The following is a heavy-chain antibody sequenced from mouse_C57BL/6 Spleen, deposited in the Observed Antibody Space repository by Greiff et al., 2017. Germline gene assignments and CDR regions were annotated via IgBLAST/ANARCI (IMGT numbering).Heavy chain of an antibody. Sequence: QVQLQQSGPELVKPGASVKISCKASGYSFTSYYIHWVKQRPGQGLEWIGWIYPGSGNTKYNEKFKGKATLTADTSSSTAFMQISSLTSEDSAVXYCGRGGITTVVADYWGQGTTLTVSS. CDR1: GYSFTSYY. D-gene: IGHD1-1*01. CDR3: GRGGITTVVADY. CDR2: IYPGSGNT. J-gene: IGHJ2*01. V-gene: IGHV1-66*01.